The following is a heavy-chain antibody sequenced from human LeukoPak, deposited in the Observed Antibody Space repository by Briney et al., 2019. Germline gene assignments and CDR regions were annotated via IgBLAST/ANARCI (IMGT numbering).Heavy chain of an antibody. Sequence: GGSLRLSCAASGFAVSSNYMSWVRQAPGKGLEWVSVIYSGGSTYYADSVKGRFTISRDNSKNTLYLQMNSLRAEDTAVYYCARDALYSSGWHFDYWGQGTLVTVSS. CDR3: ARDALYSSGWHFDY. CDR2: IYSGGST. J-gene: IGHJ4*02. D-gene: IGHD6-19*01. CDR1: GFAVSSNY. V-gene: IGHV3-53*01.